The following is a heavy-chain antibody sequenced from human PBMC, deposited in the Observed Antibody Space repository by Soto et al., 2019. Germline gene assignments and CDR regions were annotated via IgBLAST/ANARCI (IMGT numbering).Heavy chain of an antibody. V-gene: IGHV4-39*01. CDR2: IYYSGST. CDR3: ARHERGDQDIVVVVAAIYPPDY. CDR1: GGSISSSSYY. D-gene: IGHD2-15*01. Sequence: SETLSLTCTVSGGSISSSSYYWGWIRQPPGKGLEWIGSIYYSGSTYYNPSLKSRVTISVDTSKNQFSLKLSSVTAADTAVYYCARHERGDQDIVVVVAAIYPPDYWGQGTLVTVSS. J-gene: IGHJ4*02.